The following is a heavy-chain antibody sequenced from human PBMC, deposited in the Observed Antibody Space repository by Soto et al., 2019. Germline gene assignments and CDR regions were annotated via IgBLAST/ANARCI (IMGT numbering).Heavy chain of an antibody. Sequence: QLQLQESGSGLVKPSQTLSLTCAVSGGSISSGGYSWSWIRQPPGKGLEWIGYIYHSGRTYYNPSLKSRVTISVDRTKNQFALKLSSVTAADTAAYYCAAGGGLPRYYWGQGTLVTVSS. V-gene: IGHV4-30-2*01. CDR2: IYHSGRT. CDR1: GGSISSGGYS. CDR3: AAGGGLPRYY. J-gene: IGHJ4*02. D-gene: IGHD5-12*01.